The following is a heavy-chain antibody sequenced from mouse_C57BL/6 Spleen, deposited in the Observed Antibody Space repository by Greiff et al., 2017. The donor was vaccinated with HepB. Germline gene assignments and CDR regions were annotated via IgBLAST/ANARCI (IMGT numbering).Heavy chain of an antibody. V-gene: IGHV14-2*01. CDR2: IDPEDGET. CDR1: GFNIKAYY. Sequence: VQLQQSGAELVKPGASVKLSCTASGFNIKAYYMHWVKQRTEQGLEWIGRIDPEDGETKYAPNFQGKATITADTSSTTAYLQLSSLTSEDTAVYYCVTTVVAGGFAYWGQVTLVTVSA. CDR3: VTTVVAGGFAY. D-gene: IGHD1-1*01. J-gene: IGHJ3*01.